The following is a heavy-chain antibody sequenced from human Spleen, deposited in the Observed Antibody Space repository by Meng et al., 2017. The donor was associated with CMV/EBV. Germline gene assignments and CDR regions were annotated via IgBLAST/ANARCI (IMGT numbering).Heavy chain of an antibody. D-gene: IGHD3-16*01. CDR1: GYSFNSFG. V-gene: IGHV1-18*01. J-gene: IGHJ5*02. CDR3: AKWYGANPLGLGS. Sequence: CPASGYSFNSFGVTWVRQAPGQGLEWMGWISGYNGNTKIAQKVQDRVSLTTDTSTNSADMELRSLTSDDTAVYYCAKWYGANPLGLGSWGQGTLVTVSS. CDR2: ISGYNGNT.